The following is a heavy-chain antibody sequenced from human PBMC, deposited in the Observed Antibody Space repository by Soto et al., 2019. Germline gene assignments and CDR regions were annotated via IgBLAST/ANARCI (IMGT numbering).Heavy chain of an antibody. CDR2: IYYSGST. J-gene: IGHJ4*02. CDR3: ARLSLDYYDSSGYYYTQGSADY. CDR1: GGSISSYY. D-gene: IGHD3-22*01. Sequence: SETLSLTCTVSGGSISSYYWSWIRQPPGKGLEWIGYIYYSGSTNYNPSLKSRVTISVDTSKNQFSLKLSSVTAADTAVYYCARLSLDYYDSSGYYYTQGSADYWGQGTLVTVSS. V-gene: IGHV4-59*08.